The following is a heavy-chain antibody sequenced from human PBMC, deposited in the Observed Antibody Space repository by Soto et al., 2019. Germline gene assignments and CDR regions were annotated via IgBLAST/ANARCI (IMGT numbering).Heavy chain of an antibody. CDR2: IYYSGST. CDR3: ARHLENRYFDWLRELGYYYGMDV. V-gene: IGHV4-39*01. J-gene: IGHJ6*02. CDR1: GGSISSSSYY. D-gene: IGHD3-9*01. Sequence: QLQLQESGPGLVKPSETLSLTCTVSGGSISSSSYYWGWIRQPPGKGLEWIGSIYYSGSTYYNPSLKRRVTIFVDTSKNSFSLKLSSVTAADTAVYYCARHLENRYFDWLRELGYYYGMDVWGQGTTVTVSS.